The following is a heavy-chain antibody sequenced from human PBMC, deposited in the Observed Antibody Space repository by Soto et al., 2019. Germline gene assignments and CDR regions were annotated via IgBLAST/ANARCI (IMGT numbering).Heavy chain of an antibody. V-gene: IGHV4-38-2*02. J-gene: IGHJ5*02. CDR2: IYHSGST. CDR1: GYSISSGYY. CDR3: ARDQVYSSSPYNWFDP. D-gene: IGHD6-6*01. Sequence: KPSETLSLTCAVSGYSISSGYYWGWIRQPPGKGLEWIGSIYHSGSTYYNPSLKSRVTISVDTSKNQFSLKLSSVTAADTAVYYCARDQVYSSSPYNWFDPWGQGTLVTVSS.